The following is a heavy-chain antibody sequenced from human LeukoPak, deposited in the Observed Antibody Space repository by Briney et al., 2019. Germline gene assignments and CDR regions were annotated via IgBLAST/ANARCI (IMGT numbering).Heavy chain of an antibody. D-gene: IGHD3-10*01. J-gene: IGHJ4*02. Sequence: GASVKVSCKASGYTFTNYYMHWVRQAPGQGLEWMGGIIPIFGTANYAQKFQGRVTITADESTSTAYMELSSLRSEDTAVYYCARDREYYGSGSYYNTFNYWGQGTLVTVSS. CDR3: ARDREYYGSGSYYNTFNY. V-gene: IGHV1-69*13. CDR2: IIPIFGTA. CDR1: GYTFTNYY.